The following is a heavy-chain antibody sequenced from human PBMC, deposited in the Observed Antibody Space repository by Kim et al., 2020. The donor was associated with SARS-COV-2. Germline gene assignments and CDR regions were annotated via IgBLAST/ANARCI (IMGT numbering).Heavy chain of an antibody. Sequence: ASVKVSCKASGYTFTGYALYWMRQAPGQRLEWMGWINAGNGNTKYSQKFQGRVTITRDTSASTAYMELSSLRSEDTAVYYCARGNWFDPWGQGTLVTASS. J-gene: IGHJ5*02. CDR3: ARGNWFDP. CDR1: GYTFTGYA. V-gene: IGHV1-3*01. CDR2: INAGNGNT.